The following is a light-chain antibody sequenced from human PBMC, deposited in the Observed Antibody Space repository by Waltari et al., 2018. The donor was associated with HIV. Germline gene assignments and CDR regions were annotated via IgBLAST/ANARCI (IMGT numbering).Light chain of an antibody. J-gene: IGLJ3*02. CDR3: AAWDDSLNGPV. CDR1: SPNIGSNT. Sequence: QSVLPQPPSASGTPGQRAPISCSGSSPNIGSNTVNWYQQLPGPAPKLLIYSNNQRPSGVPDRFSGSKSGTSASLAISGLQSEDEADYYCAAWDDSLNGPVFGGGTKLTVL. V-gene: IGLV1-44*01. CDR2: SNN.